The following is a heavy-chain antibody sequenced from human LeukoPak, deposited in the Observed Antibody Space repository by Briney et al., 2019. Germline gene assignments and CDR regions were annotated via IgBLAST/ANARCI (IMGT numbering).Heavy chain of an antibody. V-gene: IGHV4-4*07. CDR2: INTSGDT. Sequence: PSETLSLTCTVSGGSITNYYWSWIRQSAGKGLEWIGRINTSGDTSYNPSIRSRVTMSVDTSKNQFSLKLSSVTAADTAVYYCARRQLYSSGWRTKYYFDYWGQGTLVTVSS. J-gene: IGHJ4*02. D-gene: IGHD6-19*01. CDR3: ARRQLYSSGWRTKYYFDY. CDR1: GGSITNYY.